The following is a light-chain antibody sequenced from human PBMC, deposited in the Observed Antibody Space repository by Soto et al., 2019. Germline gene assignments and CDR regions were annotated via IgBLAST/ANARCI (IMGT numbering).Light chain of an antibody. J-gene: IGLJ2*01. Sequence: QSVLTQPPSASGSPGQSVTISCTGTRNDVGGFNYVSWYQQHPGKAPKLIIYEVTKRPPGVPDRFSGSKSGNTASLTVSGLQGEDEADYYCSSYVGSNNLLFGGGTKLTVL. CDR2: EVT. CDR1: RNDVGGFNY. CDR3: SSYVGSNNLL. V-gene: IGLV2-8*01.